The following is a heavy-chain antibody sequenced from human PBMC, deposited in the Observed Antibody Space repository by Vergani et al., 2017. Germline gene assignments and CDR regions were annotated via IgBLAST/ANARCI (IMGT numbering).Heavy chain of an antibody. CDR2: INTNGDYT. CDR1: GFSFTTYA. D-gene: IGHD6-13*01. J-gene: IGHJ3*02. CDR3: ARDLFSSSSWYLQGAFDI. V-gene: IGHV3-23*01. Sequence: EVQLLESGGDLVQPGGSLRLSCAASGFSFTTYAMSWVRQAPGKGLEWVSTINTNGDYTRYGDSVKGRFTISRDNSKSTLYLQMNSLRAEDTAVYYCARDLFSSSSWYLQGAFDIWGQGTMVTVSS.